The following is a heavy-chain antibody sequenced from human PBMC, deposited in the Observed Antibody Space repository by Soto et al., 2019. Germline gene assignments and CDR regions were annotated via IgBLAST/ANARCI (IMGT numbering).Heavy chain of an antibody. D-gene: IGHD2-21*02. J-gene: IGHJ4*02. CDR1: GFTFSSYA. CDR3: TKCMTATVPYYFDY. Sequence: EVHLLDSGGGLVQPGGSLRLSCAASGFTFSSYAMSWVRQAPGKGLEWVSAISGSGGATYYADSVKGRFTISRDNSKSTLFLQMNSLRAEDTAVYFCTKCMTATVPYYFDYWGQGTLVAVSS. CDR2: ISGSGGAT. V-gene: IGHV3-23*01.